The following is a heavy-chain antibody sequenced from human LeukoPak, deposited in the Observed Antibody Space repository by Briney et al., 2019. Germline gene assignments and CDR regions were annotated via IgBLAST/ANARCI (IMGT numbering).Heavy chain of an antibody. Sequence: PSETLSLTCTVSGGSISSSSYYWGWIRQPPGKGLEWIGSIYYSGSTYYNPSLKSRVTISVDTSKNQFSLKLSSVTAADTAVYYRARHNPKAKFGGALMWFDPWGQGTLVTVSS. J-gene: IGHJ5*02. CDR2: IYYSGST. CDR3: ARHNPKAKFGGALMWFDP. D-gene: IGHD3-16*01. V-gene: IGHV4-39*01. CDR1: GGSISSSSYY.